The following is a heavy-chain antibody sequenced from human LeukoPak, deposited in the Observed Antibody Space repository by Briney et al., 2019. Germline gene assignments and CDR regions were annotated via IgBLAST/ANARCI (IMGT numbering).Heavy chain of an antibody. CDR2: IRSKTDGGTT. CDR3: TTERDYYFRY. CDR1: GFTFSNAW. V-gene: IGHV3-15*01. J-gene: IGHJ4*02. Sequence: GSLRLSCAASGFTFSNAWMSWVRQAPGKGLEWVGRIRSKTDGGTTDYAAPVKGRFTISRDDSKNTLYLQMNSLKTEDTAVYSCTTERDYYFRYWGQGTLVTVSS.